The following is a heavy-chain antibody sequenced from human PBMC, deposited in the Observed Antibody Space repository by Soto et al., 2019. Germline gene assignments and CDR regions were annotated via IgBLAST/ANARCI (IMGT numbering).Heavy chain of an antibody. V-gene: IGHV4-59*01. J-gene: IGHJ4*02. CDR2: GST. CDR3: ASRGSYSSGFFDY. D-gene: IGHD1-26*01. Sequence: GSTNYTPSLKSRVTISVDTSKNQFSLKLSSVTAADTAVYYCASRGSYSSGFFDYWGQGTLVTVSS.